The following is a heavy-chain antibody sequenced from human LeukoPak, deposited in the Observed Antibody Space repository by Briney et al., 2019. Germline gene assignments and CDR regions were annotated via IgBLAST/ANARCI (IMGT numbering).Heavy chain of an antibody. CDR1: GGSISSSSYY. J-gene: IGHJ4*02. D-gene: IGHD5-12*01. CDR2: IYYSGST. Sequence: PSETLSLTCTVSGGSISSSSYYWGWIRQPPGKGLEWIGSIYYSGSTYYNPSLKSRVTISVDTSENQFSLKLSSVTAADTAVYYCARGRRGSRGVDYWGQGTLVTVSS. V-gene: IGHV4-39*01. CDR3: ARGRRGSRGVDY.